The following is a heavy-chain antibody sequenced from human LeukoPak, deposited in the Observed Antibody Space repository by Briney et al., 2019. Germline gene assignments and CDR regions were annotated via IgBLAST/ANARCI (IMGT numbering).Heavy chain of an antibody. CDR2: ISETGDR. CDR1: GFTFSSNA. V-gene: IGHV3-69-1*01. Sequence: GGSLRLSCAASGFTFSSNAMSWVRQAPGKGLEWVSTISETGDRYYADSVKGRFTISRDNAKNSLYLQMNSLRAEDTAVYYCARSGIAARRPLDYWGRGTLVTVSS. D-gene: IGHD6-6*01. CDR3: ARSGIAARRPLDY. J-gene: IGHJ4*02.